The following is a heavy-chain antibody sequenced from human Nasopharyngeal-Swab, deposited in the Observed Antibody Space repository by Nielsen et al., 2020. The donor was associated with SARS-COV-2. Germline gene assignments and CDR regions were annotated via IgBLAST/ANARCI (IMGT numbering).Heavy chain of an antibody. CDR3: ARGGYYCSSTSCYYYSGYYYGMDV. CDR2: INHSGST. D-gene: IGHD2-2*01. Sequence: SETLSLTCAVYGGSFSGYYWSWIRQPPGKGLDWIGEINHSGSTKYNPSLKSRVNISVDTSKNQFSLKVSSMTAADTAVYYCARGGYYCSSTSCYYYSGYYYGMDVWGQGTTVTVSS. J-gene: IGHJ6*02. V-gene: IGHV4-34*01. CDR1: GGSFSGYY.